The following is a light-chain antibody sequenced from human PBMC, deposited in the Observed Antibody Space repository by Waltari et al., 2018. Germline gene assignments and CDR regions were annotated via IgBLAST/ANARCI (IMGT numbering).Light chain of an antibody. CDR2: QDN. CDR1: KLGEKY. V-gene: IGLV3-1*01. J-gene: IGLJ2*01. Sequence: SYELTQPPSVSVSPGQTASLPCSGGKLGEKYAAWYQQKPGQSPVLVIYQDNKRPSGIPERFSGSNSGNTVTLTISGTQALDEADYYCQAWDSNTAGGVFGGGTKLTVL. CDR3: QAWDSNTAGGV.